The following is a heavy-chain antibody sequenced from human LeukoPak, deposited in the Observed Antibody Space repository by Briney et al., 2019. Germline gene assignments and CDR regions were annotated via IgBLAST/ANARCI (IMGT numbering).Heavy chain of an antibody. CDR3: AKSSSPSSFDP. CDR2: ISYDGSNK. D-gene: IGHD2-2*01. V-gene: IGHV3-30*18. Sequence: GGSLRLSCAASGFTFSRYGMHWVRQAPGKGLEWVAVISYDGSNKYYADSVKDRFTISRDNSKKTLFLQMNSLRAEDTAVYYCAKSSSPSSFDPWGQGTLVTVSS. J-gene: IGHJ5*02. CDR1: GFTFSRYG.